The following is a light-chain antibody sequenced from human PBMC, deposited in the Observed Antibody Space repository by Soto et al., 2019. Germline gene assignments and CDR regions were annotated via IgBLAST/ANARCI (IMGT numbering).Light chain of an antibody. CDR2: EVD. J-gene: IGLJ1*01. V-gene: IGLV2-8*01. Sequence: LTQPPSASGSSVQSVTISCTGPTNDVGGFNYVSWYQQHPGRVPKLIIYEVDKRPSGVPDRFSGSKSGNTASLTVSGLQADDEADYYCTSYAGNSNYVFGTGTKVTVL. CDR3: TSYAGNSNYV. CDR1: TNDVGGFNY.